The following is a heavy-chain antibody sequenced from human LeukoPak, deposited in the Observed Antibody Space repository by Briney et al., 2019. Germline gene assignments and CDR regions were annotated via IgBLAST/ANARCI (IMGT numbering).Heavy chain of an antibody. D-gene: IGHD1-26*01. CDR2: MYTSGST. J-gene: IGHJ4*02. Sequence: SETLSLTCTVSGDSMSSGNYYWSWLRQPAGTGLEWIGRMYTSGSTNYNPSLKSRVIISVDTSKNQFSLQLNSVTAADTAVYYCARGVGTTNFDYWGQGTLVTVSS. CDR1: GDSMSSGNYY. V-gene: IGHV4-61*02. CDR3: ARGVGTTNFDY.